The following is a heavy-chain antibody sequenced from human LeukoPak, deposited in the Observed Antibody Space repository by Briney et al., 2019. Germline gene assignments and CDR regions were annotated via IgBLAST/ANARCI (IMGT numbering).Heavy chain of an antibody. D-gene: IGHD1-26*01. V-gene: IGHV1-2*02. Sequence: EASVKVSCKASGYTFTGYYMHWVRQAPGQGLEWMGWINPNSGGTNYAQKFQGRVTMTRDTSISTAYMELSRLRFDDTAVYYCARVYQVGATKFDYWGQGTLVTVSS. J-gene: IGHJ4*02. CDR1: GYTFTGYY. CDR3: ARVYQVGATKFDY. CDR2: INPNSGGT.